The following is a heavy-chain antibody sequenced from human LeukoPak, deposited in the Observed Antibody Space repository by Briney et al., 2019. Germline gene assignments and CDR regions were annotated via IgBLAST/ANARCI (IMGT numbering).Heavy chain of an antibody. V-gene: IGHV3-48*03. CDR3: ARGTSAGDFYYYYMDV. CDR2: ISSSGSTI. J-gene: IGHJ6*03. CDR1: GFTFSSYE. Sequence: GALRLSCAASGFTFSSYEMNWVRQAPGKGLEWVSYISSSGSTIYYADSVKGRFTISRDNAKNPLYLQMNSLRAEDTAVYYCARGTSAGDFYYYYMDVWGKGTTVTVSS. D-gene: IGHD2-21*01.